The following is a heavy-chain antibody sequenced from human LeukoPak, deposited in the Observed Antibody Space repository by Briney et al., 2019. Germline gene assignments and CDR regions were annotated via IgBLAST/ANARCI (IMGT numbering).Heavy chain of an antibody. CDR2: INHSGST. CDR3: ARSGFALTMIVVVNY. Sequence: PSETLSLTCAVYGGSFSGYYWSWIRQPPGKGLEWIGEINHSGSTNYNPSLKSRVTISVDTSKDQFSLKLSSVTAADTAVYYCARSGFALTMIVVVNYWGQGTLVTVSS. J-gene: IGHJ4*02. V-gene: IGHV4-34*01. D-gene: IGHD3-22*01. CDR1: GGSFSGYY.